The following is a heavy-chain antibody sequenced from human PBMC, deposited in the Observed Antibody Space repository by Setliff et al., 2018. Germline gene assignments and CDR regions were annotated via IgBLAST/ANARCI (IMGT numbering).Heavy chain of an antibody. CDR3: ARINFYVSSGYYYAPDY. CDR2: INNYSFKT. Sequence: ASVKVSCKASGYTFTEYGITWVRQAPGQGLEWMGWINNYSFKTNYPQKFLGRVTVTTDTSTGTAYMELGSLTSDDTAIYYRARINFYVSSGYYYAPDYWGPGTLVTVSS. D-gene: IGHD3-22*01. J-gene: IGHJ4*02. CDR1: GYTFTEYG. V-gene: IGHV1-18*01.